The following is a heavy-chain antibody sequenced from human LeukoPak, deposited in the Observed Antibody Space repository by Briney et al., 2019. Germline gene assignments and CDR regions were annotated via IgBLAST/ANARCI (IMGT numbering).Heavy chain of an antibody. V-gene: IGHV4-39*01. Sequence: SETLSLTCTVSGGSISSSSYYWGWIRQPPGKGLEWIGSIYYSGSTYYNPSLKSRVTISVDTSKNQLSLKLSSVTAADTAVYYCARPGNPQTSEDYFDYWGQGTLVTVSS. CDR2: IYYSGST. J-gene: IGHJ4*02. CDR3: ARPGNPQTSEDYFDY. CDR1: GGSISSSSYY.